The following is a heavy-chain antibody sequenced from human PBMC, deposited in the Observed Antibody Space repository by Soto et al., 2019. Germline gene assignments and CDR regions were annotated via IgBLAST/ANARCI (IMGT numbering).Heavy chain of an antibody. CDR2: IYYSGST. V-gene: IGHV4-59*08. CDR1: GGSISSYY. J-gene: IGHJ3*02. Sequence: SETLSLTCTVSGGSISSYYWSWIRQPPGKGLEWIGYIYYSGSTNYNPSLKSRVTISVDTSKNQFSLKLSSVTAADTAVYYCARRGPCSGGSCYDSWVAFDIWGQGTMVTVSS. CDR3: ARRGPCSGGSCYDSWVAFDI. D-gene: IGHD2-15*01.